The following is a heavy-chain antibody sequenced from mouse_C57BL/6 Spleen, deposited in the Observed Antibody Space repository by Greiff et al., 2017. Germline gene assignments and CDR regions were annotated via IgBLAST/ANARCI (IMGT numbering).Heavy chain of an antibody. J-gene: IGHJ1*03. CDR2: IWRGGST. CDR3: AKNYGGGSSFWGYFDV. V-gene: IGHV2-5*01. CDR1: GFSLTSYG. Sequence: QVQLKESGPGLVQPSQSLSITCTVSGFSLTSYGVHWVRQSPGKGLEWLGVIWRGGSTDYNAAFMSRLSITKDNSKSQVFFKMNSLQADDTAIYYCAKNYGGGSSFWGYFDVWGTGTTVTVSS. D-gene: IGHD1-1*01.